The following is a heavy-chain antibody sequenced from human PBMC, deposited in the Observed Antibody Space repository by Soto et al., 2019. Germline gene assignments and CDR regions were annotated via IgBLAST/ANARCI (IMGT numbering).Heavy chain of an antibody. V-gene: IGHV4-30-2*03. CDR1: GGSISSGGYS. CDR2: MYYSGST. Sequence: SETLSLTCAVSGGSISSGGYSWSWIRQPPGKGLEWIGYMYYSGSTYYNPSLKSRVTISVDTSKNQFSLKLSSVTAADTAVYYCARHDVGCSSTSCYSYYYYGMDVWGQGTTVTVSS. CDR3: ARHDVGCSSTSCYSYYYYGMDV. D-gene: IGHD2-2*01. J-gene: IGHJ6*02.